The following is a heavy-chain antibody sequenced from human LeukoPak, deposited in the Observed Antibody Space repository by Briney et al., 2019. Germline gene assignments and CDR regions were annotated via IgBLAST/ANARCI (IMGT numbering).Heavy chain of an antibody. J-gene: IGHJ4*02. CDR2: INHSGST. CDR1: GGSFSGYY. V-gene: IGHV4-34*01. CDR3: ARWSYAIGYNYFDY. Sequence: PSETLSLTCAVYGGSFSGYYWSWIRQPPGKGLEWIGEINHSGSTNYNPSLKSRVTISVDTSKNQFSLKLSSVTAADTAVYYCARWSYAIGYNYFDYWGQGTLVTASS. D-gene: IGHD2-8*01.